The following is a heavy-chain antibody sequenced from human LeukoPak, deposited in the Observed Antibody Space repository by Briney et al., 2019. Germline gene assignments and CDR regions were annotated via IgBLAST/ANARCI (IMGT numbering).Heavy chain of an antibody. CDR1: GGSISSGSYY. Sequence: SETQSLTCTVSGGSISSGSYYWSWIRQPAGKGLEWIGRIYTSGSTNYNPSLKSRVTISVDTSKNQFSLKLSSVTAADTAVYYCARGHYDFWSGYYKWFDPWGQGTLVTVSS. V-gene: IGHV4-61*02. CDR3: ARGHYDFWSGYYKWFDP. D-gene: IGHD3-3*01. CDR2: IYTSGST. J-gene: IGHJ5*02.